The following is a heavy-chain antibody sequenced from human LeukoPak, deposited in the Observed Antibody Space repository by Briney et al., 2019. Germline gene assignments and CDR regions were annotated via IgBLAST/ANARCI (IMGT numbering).Heavy chain of an antibody. CDR1: GYTFTTYD. J-gene: IGHJ5*02. Sequence: EASVKVSCKASGYTFTTYDINWVRQGTGQGLEWMGWMNPNSGNTGYAQKFQGRVTMTRNTSISTAYMELSSLRSEDTAVYYCARGRGSGHKENWFDPWGQGTLVTVSS. V-gene: IGHV1-8*01. CDR3: ARGRGSGHKENWFDP. CDR2: MNPNSGNT. D-gene: IGHD6-19*01.